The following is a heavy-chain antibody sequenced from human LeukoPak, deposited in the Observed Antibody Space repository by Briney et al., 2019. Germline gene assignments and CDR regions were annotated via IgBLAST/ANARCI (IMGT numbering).Heavy chain of an antibody. CDR2: IYPGDSDT. J-gene: IGHJ4*02. D-gene: IGHD3-10*01. Sequence: GESLKISCKGSGYSFTSYWIGWVRQMPGKGLEWMGIIYPGDSDTRYSPSFQGQVTISADKSISTAYLQWSSLKASDTAMYYCARLQLLTWFGEFPLGGFDYWGQGTLVTVSS. CDR1: GYSFTSYW. CDR3: ARLQLLTWFGEFPLGGFDY. V-gene: IGHV5-51*01.